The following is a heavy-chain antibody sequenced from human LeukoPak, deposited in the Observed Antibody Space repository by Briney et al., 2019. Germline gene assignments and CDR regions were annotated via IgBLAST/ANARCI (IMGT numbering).Heavy chain of an antibody. Sequence: ASVKVSCKASGYTFTSYDINWVRQAPGQGLEWMGWMNPNSGNTGYAQKFQGRVTMTRNTSISTAYMELSSLRSEDTAVYYCARVSGGFWSGYYLFDYWGQGTLVTGSS. CDR1: GYTFTSYD. V-gene: IGHV1-8*01. J-gene: IGHJ4*02. CDR3: ARVSGGFWSGYYLFDY. D-gene: IGHD3-3*01. CDR2: MNPNSGNT.